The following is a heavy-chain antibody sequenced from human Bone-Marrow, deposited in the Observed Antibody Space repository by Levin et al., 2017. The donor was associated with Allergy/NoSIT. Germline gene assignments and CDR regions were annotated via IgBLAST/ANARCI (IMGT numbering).Heavy chain of an antibody. V-gene: IGHV4-39*01. J-gene: IGHJ4*02. CDR3: ARHVVHEDYIWGSYRGDHDYFDY. CDR2: IYYSGDT. CDR1: NGSISSSIYY. Sequence: PGGSLRLSCTVSNGSISSSIYYWGWIRQPPGKGLEYVGSIYYSGDTFYNPSLRSRVTISVDTSKNQFSLKLSSVTAADTAVYYCARHVVHEDYIWGSYRGDHDYFDYWGQGAPVTVSS. D-gene: IGHD3-16*02.